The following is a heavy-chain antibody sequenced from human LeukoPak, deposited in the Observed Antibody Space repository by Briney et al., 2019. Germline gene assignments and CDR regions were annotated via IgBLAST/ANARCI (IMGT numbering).Heavy chain of an antibody. V-gene: IGHV4-34*01. Sequence: SETLSLTCAVYGGSFSGYYWSWIRQPPGKGLGWIGEINHSGSTNYNPSLKSRVTISVDTSKNQFSLKLSSVTAADTAVYYCARDMDYGSGSSWGQGTLVTAST. J-gene: IGHJ5*02. D-gene: IGHD3-10*01. CDR2: INHSGST. CDR3: ARDMDYGSGSS. CDR1: GGSFSGYY.